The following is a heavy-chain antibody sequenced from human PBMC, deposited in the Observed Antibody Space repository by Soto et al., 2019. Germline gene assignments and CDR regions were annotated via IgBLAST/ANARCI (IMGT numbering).Heavy chain of an antibody. Sequence: GGSLRLSCAASGFTFSSYNMNWVRQAPGKGLEWVSVFYTDGSTYYADSVKGRFTISRDNSKNTLYLQMNSLRAEDTAVYYCATEGRSYNFDYWGQGTLVTVS. CDR3: ATEGRSYNFDY. J-gene: IGHJ4*02. V-gene: IGHV3-66*01. CDR2: FYTDGST. CDR1: GFTFSSYN. D-gene: IGHD1-20*01.